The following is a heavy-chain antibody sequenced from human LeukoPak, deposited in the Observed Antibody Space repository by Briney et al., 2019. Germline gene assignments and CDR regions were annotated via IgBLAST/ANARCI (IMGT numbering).Heavy chain of an antibody. Sequence: RPGGSLRLSCAASGFTFSSYGMHWVRQAPGKGLEWVAVISYDGSNKYYADSVKGRFTISRDNSKNTLYLQMNSLRAEDTAVYYCACPAVRYSYGYDVFDYWGQGTLVTVSS. D-gene: IGHD5-18*01. CDR2: ISYDGSNK. J-gene: IGHJ4*02. CDR3: ACPAVRYSYGYDVFDY. V-gene: IGHV3-30*03. CDR1: GFTFSSYG.